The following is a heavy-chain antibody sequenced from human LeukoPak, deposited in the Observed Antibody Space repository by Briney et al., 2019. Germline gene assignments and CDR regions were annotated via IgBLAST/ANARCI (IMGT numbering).Heavy chain of an antibody. V-gene: IGHV3-23*01. CDR3: ARVRTDYYDSSGHAEYFQH. Sequence: GGSLRLSCAASGFTFSSYAMSWVRQAPGKGLEWVSAISGSGGSTYYADSVKGRFTISRDNSKNTLYLQMNSLRAEDTAVYYCARVRTDYYDSSGHAEYFQHWGQGTLVTVSS. J-gene: IGHJ1*01. CDR1: GFTFSSYA. D-gene: IGHD3-22*01. CDR2: ISGSGGST.